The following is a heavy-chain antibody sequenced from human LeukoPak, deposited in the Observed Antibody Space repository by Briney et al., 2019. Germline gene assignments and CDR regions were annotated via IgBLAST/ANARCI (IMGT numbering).Heavy chain of an antibody. CDR1: GFTFSDYW. CDR2: IKDDGSEN. Sequence: GGSLRLSCVASGFTFSDYWMSWVRQAPGKGLEWVANIKDDGSENYYVDSVRGRFTISRDNAKNSLYLQMNSLRAEDTAMYDCARAYAGGIFDSWGQGTLVTVSS. CDR3: ARAYAGGIFDS. V-gene: IGHV3-7*04. J-gene: IGHJ4*02. D-gene: IGHD3-16*01.